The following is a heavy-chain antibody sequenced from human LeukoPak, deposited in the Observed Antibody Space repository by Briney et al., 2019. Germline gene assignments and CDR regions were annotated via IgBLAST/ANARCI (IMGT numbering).Heavy chain of an antibody. CDR2: ISGSDGST. V-gene: IGHV3-23*01. CDR1: GFTFSNYA. Sequence: GVSLTLSCTASGFTFSNYAMSWVRQAPGKGREGVSNISGSDGSTYYADSVKGRFTISRDNSKNTLYLQMNSLRVEDTAIYYCAKGRGYCTGGSCYSDYWGQGTLVTVSS. CDR3: AKGRGYCTGGSCYSDY. J-gene: IGHJ4*02. D-gene: IGHD2-15*01.